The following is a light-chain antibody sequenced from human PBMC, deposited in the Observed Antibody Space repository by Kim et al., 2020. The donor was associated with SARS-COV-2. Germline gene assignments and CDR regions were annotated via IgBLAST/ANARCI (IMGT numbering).Light chain of an antibody. CDR2: SKS. Sequence: QAVVTQEPSLTVSPGGTVTLTCASSTGAVTSVYYPNWFQQKPGQAPRALIYSKSNKHSWTPARFSGSLLGGKAALTLSGVQPEDEAEYYCLLYYGGAQLVFGGGTQLTVL. V-gene: IGLV7-43*01. J-gene: IGLJ3*02. CDR3: LLYYGGAQLV. CDR1: TGAVTSVYY.